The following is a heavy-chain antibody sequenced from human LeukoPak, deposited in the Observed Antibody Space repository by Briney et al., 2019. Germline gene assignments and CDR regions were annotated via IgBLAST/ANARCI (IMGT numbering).Heavy chain of an antibody. CDR1: GFTFGKYW. D-gene: IGHD6-6*01. CDR2: IRQDGSEK. J-gene: IGHJ3*02. Sequence: PGGSLRLSCVASGFTFGKYWMSWVRQAPGKGLEWVASIRQDGSEKHYVDSVEGRFTISRDNAKNSLHLQMNSLRAEDTAVYYCAKGSSRPPNAFDIWGQGTLVTVSS. V-gene: IGHV3-7*01. CDR3: AKGSSRPPNAFDI.